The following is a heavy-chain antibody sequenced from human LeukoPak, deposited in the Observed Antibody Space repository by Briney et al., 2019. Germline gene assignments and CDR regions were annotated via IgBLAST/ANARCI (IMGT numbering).Heavy chain of an antibody. Sequence: ASVKVSCKASGYTFTSYEINWVRQATGQGLEWMGWMNPNSGNTGYAQKFQGRVTMTRNTSISTAYMELSSLRSEDTAVYYCARDLRYYYDSSGPAFDYWGQGTLVTVS. D-gene: IGHD3-22*01. CDR2: MNPNSGNT. J-gene: IGHJ4*02. CDR3: ARDLRYYYDSSGPAFDY. CDR1: GYTFTSYE. V-gene: IGHV1-8*01.